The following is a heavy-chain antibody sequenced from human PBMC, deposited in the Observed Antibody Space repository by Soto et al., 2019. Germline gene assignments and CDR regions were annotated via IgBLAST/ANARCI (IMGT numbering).Heavy chain of an antibody. J-gene: IGHJ5*02. CDR2: IIPIFGTA. Sequence: SVKVSCKASGGTFSSYAISWVRQAPGQGLEWMGGIIPIFGTANYAQKFQGRVTITADESTSTAYMELSSLRSEDTAVYYCARDCSSTSCYMGPRHTGWFDPWGQGTLVTVSS. V-gene: IGHV1-69*13. CDR3: ARDCSSTSCYMGPRHTGWFDP. CDR1: GGTFSSYA. D-gene: IGHD2-2*02.